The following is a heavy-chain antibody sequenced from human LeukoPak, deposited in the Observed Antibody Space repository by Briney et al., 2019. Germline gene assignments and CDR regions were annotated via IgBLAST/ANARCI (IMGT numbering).Heavy chain of an antibody. Sequence: SETLSLTCTVSGGSIGSGDYYWSWIRQPPGKGLEWIGNIYYSGSTYYNPSLKSRVTISVDTSKNQFSLKLSSVTAADTAVYCCARLYSYDHSCFDYWGQGTLVTVSS. D-gene: IGHD5-18*01. J-gene: IGHJ4*02. CDR3: ARLYSYDHSCFDY. CDR2: IYYSGST. V-gene: IGHV4-30-4*08. CDR1: GGSIGSGDYY.